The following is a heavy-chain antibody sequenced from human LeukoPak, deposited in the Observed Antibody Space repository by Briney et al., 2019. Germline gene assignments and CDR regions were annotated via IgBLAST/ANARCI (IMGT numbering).Heavy chain of an antibody. CDR3: ARLRDTMIFNY. CDR1: GGSISSSSYY. J-gene: IGHJ4*02. D-gene: IGHD3-22*01. CDR2: IYYSGST. Sequence: PSETLSLTCTVSGGSISSSSYYWGWLRQPPGTGLEWIGSIYYSGSTYYNPSLKSRVTISVDTSKNQFSLKLSSVTAADTAVYYCARLRDTMIFNYWGQGTLVTVSS. V-gene: IGHV4-39*01.